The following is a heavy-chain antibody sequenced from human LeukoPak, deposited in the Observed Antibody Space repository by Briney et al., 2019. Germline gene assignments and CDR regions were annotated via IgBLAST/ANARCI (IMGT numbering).Heavy chain of an antibody. J-gene: IGHJ4*02. Sequence: GASVKVSCKASGYTFTSYAMNWVRQAPGQGLEWMGWINTNTGNPTYAQGFTGRFVFSLDTSVSTAYLQISSLKAEDTAVYYCARGLSTGWLRHSYYFDYWGQGTLVTVSS. D-gene: IGHD5-12*01. CDR1: GYTFTSYA. CDR2: INTNTGNP. V-gene: IGHV7-4-1*02. CDR3: ARGLSTGWLRHSYYFDY.